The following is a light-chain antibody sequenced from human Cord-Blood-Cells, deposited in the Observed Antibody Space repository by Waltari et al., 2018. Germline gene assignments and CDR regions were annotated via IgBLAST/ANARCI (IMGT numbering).Light chain of an antibody. CDR3: QQSYSTPRSWT. J-gene: IGKJ1*01. CDR1: QSISSY. V-gene: IGKV1-39*01. CDR2: AAS. Sequence: DIQMTQSPSSLSASVGDRVTITCRASQSISSYLNWYQQKPGKAPKLLIYAASSLQSGVPSRFSGSGSGTDFTLTISSLQPEDVATYYCQQSYSTPRSWTFGQGTKVEIK.